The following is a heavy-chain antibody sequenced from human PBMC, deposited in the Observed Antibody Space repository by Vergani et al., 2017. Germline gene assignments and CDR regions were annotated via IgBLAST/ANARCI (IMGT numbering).Heavy chain of an antibody. CDR2: ISGSGGST. V-gene: IGHV3-23*01. J-gene: IGHJ6*02. CDR1: GFTFSSYA. Sequence: EVQLLESGGGLVQPGGSLRLSCAASGFTFSSYAMSWVRQAPGKGLEGVSAISGSGGSTYYADSVKGRFTISRDNSKNTLYLQMNSLRAEDTAVYYCAXDISRLRPHYYYYYGMDVWGQGTTVTVSS. CDR3: AXDISRLRPHYYYYYGMDV.